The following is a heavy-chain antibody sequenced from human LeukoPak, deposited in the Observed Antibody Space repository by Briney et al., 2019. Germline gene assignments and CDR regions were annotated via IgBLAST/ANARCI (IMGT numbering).Heavy chain of an antibody. J-gene: IGHJ4*02. CDR2: ISSSSSTI. CDR3: AKDHKYYGSGSYYRADY. CDR1: GFTFSSYS. D-gene: IGHD3-10*01. V-gene: IGHV3-48*01. Sequence: GGSLRLSCAASGFTFSSYSMNWVRQAPGKGLEWVSYISSSSSTIYYADSVKGRFTISRDNAKNSLYLQMNSLRAEDTAVYYCAKDHKYYGSGSYYRADYWGQGTLVTVSS.